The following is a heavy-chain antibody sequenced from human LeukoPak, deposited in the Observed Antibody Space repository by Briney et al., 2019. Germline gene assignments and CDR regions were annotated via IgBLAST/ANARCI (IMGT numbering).Heavy chain of an antibody. V-gene: IGHV4-34*01. J-gene: IGHJ3*02. CDR3: AIYYYDSGANAFDI. D-gene: IGHD3-22*01. Sequence: SETLSLTCAVYGGSFSGYYWSWIRQPPGKGVEWIGEINHSGSTNYNPSLKSRVTISVDKSKNQFSLKLSSVTAADTAVYYCAIYYYDSGANAFDIWGQGTMVTVSS. CDR1: GGSFSGYY. CDR2: INHSGST.